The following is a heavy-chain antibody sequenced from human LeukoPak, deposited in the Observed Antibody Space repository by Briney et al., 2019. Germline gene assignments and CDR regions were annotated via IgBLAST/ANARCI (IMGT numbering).Heavy chain of an antibody. CDR1: GFTFSSYA. D-gene: IGHD1-7*01. CDR3: AKGRGRLELQDAFDI. J-gene: IGHJ3*02. V-gene: IGHV3-23*01. CDR2: ISGSGGST. Sequence: PGGSLRLSCAASGFTFSSYAMSWVRQAPGKGLEWGSAISGSGGSTYYADSVKGRFTISRDNSKNTLYLQMNSLRAEDTAVYYCAKGRGRLELQDAFDIWGQGTMVTVSS.